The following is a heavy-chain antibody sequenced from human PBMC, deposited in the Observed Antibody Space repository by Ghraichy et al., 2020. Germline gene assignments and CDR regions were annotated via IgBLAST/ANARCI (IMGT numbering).Heavy chain of an antibody. V-gene: IGHV3-21*01. J-gene: IGHJ3*02. CDR1: GFTFSNYT. CDR2: ISSSSRYI. Sequence: GGSLRLSCAASGFTFSNYTMNWVRQAPGMGLEWVSSISSSSRYIYYADSVKGRVTISRDNAKNSLYLQMNSLRAEDTAVYYCARLLDGHNFGAFDIWGQGTMVTVS. CDR3: ARLLDGHNFGAFDI. D-gene: IGHD5-24*01.